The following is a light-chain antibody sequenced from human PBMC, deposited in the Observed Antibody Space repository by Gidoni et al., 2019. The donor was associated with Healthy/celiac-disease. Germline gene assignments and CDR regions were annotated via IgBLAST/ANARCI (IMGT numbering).Light chain of an antibody. J-gene: IGKJ4*01. Sequence: EIVLTQSPATLSLSTGERATLSCRASHSVSSYLAWYQQKPGQAPRLIIYDASNIATGIPARFSGSVSGTYFTLTLCILEPEDFAVYYCQQRSNWLALTFGGXTKVEIK. CDR2: DAS. CDR1: HSVSSY. CDR3: QQRSNWLALT. V-gene: IGKV3-11*01.